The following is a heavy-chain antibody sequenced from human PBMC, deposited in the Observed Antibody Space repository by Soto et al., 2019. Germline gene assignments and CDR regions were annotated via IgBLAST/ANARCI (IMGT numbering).Heavy chain of an antibody. J-gene: IGHJ4*02. CDR2: ISYDGSNK. V-gene: IGHV3-30*18. CDR3: AKESMIVVVITPPDY. D-gene: IGHD3-22*01. CDR1: GFTFSSYG. Sequence: PGGSLRLSCAASGFTFSSYGMHWVRQAPGKGLEWVAVISYDGSNKYYADSVKGRFTISRDNSKNTLYLQMNSLRAEDTAVYYCAKESMIVVVITPPDYWGQGTQVTVSS.